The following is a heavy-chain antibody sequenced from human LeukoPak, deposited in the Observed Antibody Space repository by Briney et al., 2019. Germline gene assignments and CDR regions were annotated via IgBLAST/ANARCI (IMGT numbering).Heavy chain of an antibody. CDR1: GGSISSSSYY. V-gene: IGHV4-39*07. CDR3: ARGGYQMLVGWFDP. J-gene: IGHJ5*02. CDR2: IYYSGST. Sequence: PSETLSLTCTVSGGSISSSSYYWGWIRQPPGKGLEWIGSIYYSGSTYYNPSLKSRVTISVDASKNQFSLKLSSVTAGDTAVYYCARGGYQMLVGWFDPWGQGTLVTVSS. D-gene: IGHD2-2*01.